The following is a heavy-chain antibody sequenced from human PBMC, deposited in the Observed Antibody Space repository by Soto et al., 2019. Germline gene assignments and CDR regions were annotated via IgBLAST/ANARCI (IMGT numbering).Heavy chain of an antibody. CDR2: ISAYNGNT. V-gene: IGHV1-18*01. J-gene: IGHJ6*02. D-gene: IGHD6-13*01. CDR3: ARDDSSSEYYYYGMDV. CDR1: GYTFTSYG. Sequence: QVQLVQSGAEVKKPGASVKVSCKASGYTFTSYGISWVRQAPGQGLEWMGWISAYNGNTNYAQKLQGRVTMTTDTSTSTAYMELTSLRSDDTAVYYCARDDSSSEYYYYGMDVWGQGTTVTVSS.